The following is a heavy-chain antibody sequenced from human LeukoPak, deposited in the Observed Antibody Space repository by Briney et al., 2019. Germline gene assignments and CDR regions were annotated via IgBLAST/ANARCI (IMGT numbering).Heavy chain of an antibody. CDR1: GGSISSGSYY. J-gene: IGHJ6*03. CDR2: IYTSGST. D-gene: IGHD2-15*01. CDR3: ARAGGSGYYMDV. V-gene: IGHV4-61*02. Sequence: SQTLSLTCTVSGGSISSGSYYWSWIRQPAGKGLEWIGRIYTSGSTNYNPSLKSRVTMSVDTSKNQFSLKLSSVTAADTAVYYCARAGGSGYYMDVWGKGTTVTVSS.